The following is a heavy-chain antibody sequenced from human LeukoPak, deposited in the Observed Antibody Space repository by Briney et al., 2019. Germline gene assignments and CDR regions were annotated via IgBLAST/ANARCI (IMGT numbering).Heavy chain of an antibody. CDR2: TNPNSGNT. D-gene: IGHD3-16*01. Sequence: ASVKVSCKASGYTFTSYDINWVRQATGQGLEWMGWTNPNSGNTGSAQKFQGRVTMTRNTSISTAYMELSGLRSDDTAVYYCARVWGSADYWGQGTLVTVSS. CDR3: ARVWGSADY. CDR1: GYTFTSYD. J-gene: IGHJ4*02. V-gene: IGHV1-8*01.